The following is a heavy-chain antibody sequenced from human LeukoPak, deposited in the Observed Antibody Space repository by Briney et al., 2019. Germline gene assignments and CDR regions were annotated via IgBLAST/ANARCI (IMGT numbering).Heavy chain of an antibody. CDR1: AGSISSSSYY. J-gene: IGHJ5*02. D-gene: IGHD6-13*01. CDR3: ARAEQWIAAAADNWFDP. CDR2: IYYSGST. V-gene: IGHV4-39*07. Sequence: SETLSLTSTVSAGSISSSSYYWGWIRQPPGKGLEWIGRIYYSGSTYYNPSLKSRVTISVDTSKNQFSLKLSSVTAADTAVYYCARAEQWIAAAADNWFDPWGQGTLVTVSS.